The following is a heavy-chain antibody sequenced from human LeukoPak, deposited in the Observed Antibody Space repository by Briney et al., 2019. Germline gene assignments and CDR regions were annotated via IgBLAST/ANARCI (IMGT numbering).Heavy chain of an antibody. V-gene: IGHV3-48*03. CDR1: GFTFRNYE. CDR3: ARDTMGWNYYGLDV. D-gene: IGHD3-10*01. Sequence: QAGGSLRLPCTASGFTFRNYEMNWVRQAPGKGLEWVSYIGSSGSLIYYADSVKGRFTISRDNPNNLLFLQMNSLTAEDTAIYYCARDTMGWNYYGLDVWGQGTTVTVSS. CDR2: IGSSGSLI. J-gene: IGHJ6*02.